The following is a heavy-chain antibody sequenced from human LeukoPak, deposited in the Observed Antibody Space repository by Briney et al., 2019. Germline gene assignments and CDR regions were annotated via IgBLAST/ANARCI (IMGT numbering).Heavy chain of an antibody. CDR2: ISWNSGSI. V-gene: IGHV3-9*01. CDR3: AKDLGY. D-gene: IGHD1-26*01. CDR1: GFTFDGYA. J-gene: IGHJ4*02. Sequence: PGGSLRLSCEASGFTFDGYAMHWVRQAPGKGLEWVSGISWNSGSIGYADSVKGRFTISRDNAKNSLYPQMNSLRAEDTAVYYCAKDLGYWGQGTLVTVSS.